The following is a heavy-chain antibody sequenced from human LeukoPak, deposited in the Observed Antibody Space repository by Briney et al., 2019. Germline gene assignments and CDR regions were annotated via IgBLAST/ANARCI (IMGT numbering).Heavy chain of an antibody. Sequence: SETLSLTCTVSGGSISSYYWSWIRQPPGKGLEWIGRVFTSGIISGNTNYNPSVKSRVTMSVDSSKNQFSLKLRSVTAADTAVYYCARDRVGQQLVGRKYYYYYMDVWGKGTTVTISS. D-gene: IGHD6-13*01. J-gene: IGHJ6*03. CDR2: VFTSGIISGNT. CDR3: ARDRVGQQLVGRKYYYYYMDV. V-gene: IGHV4-4*07. CDR1: GGSISSYY.